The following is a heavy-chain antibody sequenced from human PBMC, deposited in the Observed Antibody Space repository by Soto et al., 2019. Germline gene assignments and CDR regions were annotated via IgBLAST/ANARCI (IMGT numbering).Heavy chain of an antibody. Sequence: QVQLQESGPGLVKPSETLSLTCTVSGGSISSYYWSWIRQPPGKGLEWIGYIYYSGSTNYNPSLKSRVTISVDTSKNQFSLKLSSVTAADTAVYYCARVRCRSTSCAMRMAFDIWGQGTMVTVSS. CDR3: ARVRCRSTSCAMRMAFDI. J-gene: IGHJ3*02. V-gene: IGHV4-59*01. D-gene: IGHD2-2*01. CDR2: IYYSGST. CDR1: GGSISSYY.